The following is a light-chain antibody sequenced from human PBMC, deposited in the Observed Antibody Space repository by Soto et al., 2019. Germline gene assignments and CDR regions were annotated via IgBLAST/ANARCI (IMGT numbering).Light chain of an antibody. V-gene: IGLV2-14*03. CDR1: TSDIGDYDY. CDR3: SSYTTVSPHVL. CDR2: DVS. Sequence: QSALTQPASVSGSPGQSVTISCTGTTSDIGDYDYVSWYQQYPDKAPKLVIFDVSDRPSGLFTRFSSSKSGNTASLTISGLQAEDEADYYCSSYTTVSPHVLFGGGTKLTVL. J-gene: IGLJ3*02.